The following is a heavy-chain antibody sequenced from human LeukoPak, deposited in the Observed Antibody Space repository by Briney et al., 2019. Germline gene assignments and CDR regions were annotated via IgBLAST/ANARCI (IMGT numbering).Heavy chain of an antibody. CDR2: INHSGGT. J-gene: IGHJ4*02. CDR3: ARVSVTTGCFDY. D-gene: IGHD4-11*01. Sequence: SETLSLTCAVYGGSFSGYYWSWIRQPPGKGLEWIGEINHSGGTNYNPSLKSRVTISVDTSKNQFSLKLSSVTAADTAVYYCARVSVTTGCFDYWGQGTLVTVSS. CDR1: GGSFSGYY. V-gene: IGHV4-34*01.